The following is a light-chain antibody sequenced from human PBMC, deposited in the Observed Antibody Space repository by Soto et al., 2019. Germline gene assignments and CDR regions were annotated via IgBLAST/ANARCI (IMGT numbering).Light chain of an antibody. Sequence: DIQMTQSPSSVSASVGDRVTVTCRASQGISSWLVWYQKKPGKAPKLLIYAASSLQSGVPSRFSGSGSGTDFTLPISGLKPKDCEISFCQRPNSFPTTFGQGKRLEIK. CDR2: AAS. J-gene: IGKJ5*01. CDR1: QGISSW. CDR3: QRPNSFPTT. V-gene: IGKV1-12*01.